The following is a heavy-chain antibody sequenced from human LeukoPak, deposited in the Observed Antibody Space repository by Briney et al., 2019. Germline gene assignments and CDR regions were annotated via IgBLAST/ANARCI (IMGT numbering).Heavy chain of an antibody. D-gene: IGHD1-26*01. Sequence: PGGSLRLSCAASGFSFSSYEMNWVRQAPGKGLEWVSYISSSGSIIYYADSVKGRFTISRDNANNSLYLQMNSLRAEDAAVYYCASPPGGSGSYTYWGQGTLVTVSS. CDR3: ASPPGGSGSYTY. CDR1: GFSFSSYE. CDR2: ISSSGSII. J-gene: IGHJ4*02. V-gene: IGHV3-48*03.